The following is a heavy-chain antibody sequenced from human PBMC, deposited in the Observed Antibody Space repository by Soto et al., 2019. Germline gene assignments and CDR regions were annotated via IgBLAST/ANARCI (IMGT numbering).Heavy chain of an antibody. D-gene: IGHD6-13*01. J-gene: IGHJ6*02. CDR1: GGTFSSYA. CDR2: IIPIFGTA. V-gene: IGHV1-69*12. CDR3: ARVIWSAAAGTWYYYYGMDV. Sequence: QVQLVQSGAEVKKPGSSVKVSCKASGGTFSSYAISWVRQAPGQGLEWMGGIIPIFGTANYAQKFQGRVTMTADESTSTAYMELSSLRSEDTAVYYCARVIWSAAAGTWYYYYGMDVWGQGTTVTVSS.